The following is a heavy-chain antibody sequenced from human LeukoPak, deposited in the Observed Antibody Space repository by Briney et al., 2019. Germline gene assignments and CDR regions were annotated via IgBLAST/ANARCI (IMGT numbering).Heavy chain of an antibody. CDR3: AKAGGDSSGYYYSSPFDY. Sequence: GGSLRLSCAASGFTFSSYGMHWVRQAPGKGLEWVAVISYDGSNKYYADSAKGRFTISRDNSKNTLYLQMNSLRAEDTAVYYCAKAGGDSSGYYYSSPFDYWGQGTLVTVSS. D-gene: IGHD3-22*01. V-gene: IGHV3-30*18. J-gene: IGHJ4*02. CDR1: GFTFSSYG. CDR2: ISYDGSNK.